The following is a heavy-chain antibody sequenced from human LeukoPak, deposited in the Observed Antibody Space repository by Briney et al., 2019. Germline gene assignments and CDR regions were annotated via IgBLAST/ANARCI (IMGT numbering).Heavy chain of an antibody. CDR2: INGDGNSI. CDR1: GFTFSTYW. D-gene: IGHD3-10*01. Sequence: PGGSLRLSCAASGFTFSTYWMHWVRQAPGKGLVWVSRINGDGNSITYADSVKGRFTISRDNAKNTLYLQMNSLRAEDTAVYYCARGAPYSSSGSYWGQGTLVTVSS. J-gene: IGHJ4*02. CDR3: ARGAPYSSSGSY. V-gene: IGHV3-74*01.